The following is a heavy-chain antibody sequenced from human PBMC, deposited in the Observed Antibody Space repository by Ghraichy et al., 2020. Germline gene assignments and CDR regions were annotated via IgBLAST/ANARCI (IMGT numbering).Heavy chain of an antibody. CDR1: GFTFSSYA. V-gene: IGHV3-23*01. Sequence: GGSLRLSCAASGFTFSSYAMSWVRQAPGKGLEWVSAISGSGGSTYYADSVKGRFTISRDNSKNTLYLQMNSLRAEDTAVYYCAKDRGSKSPYSTVDLYYYYGMDVWGQGTTVTVSS. D-gene: IGHD6-13*01. J-gene: IGHJ6*02. CDR3: AKDRGSKSPYSTVDLYYYYGMDV. CDR2: ISGSGGST.